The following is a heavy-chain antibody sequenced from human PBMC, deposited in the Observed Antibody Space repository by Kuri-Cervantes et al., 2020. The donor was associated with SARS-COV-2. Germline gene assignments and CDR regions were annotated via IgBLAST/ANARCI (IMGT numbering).Heavy chain of an antibody. CDR1: GYTLTELS. J-gene: IGHJ5*02. CDR3: ATLCRSCVIVGATRSPYWFDP. CDR2: FDPEDGET. Sequence: ASVKVSCKVSGYTLTELSMHWVRQAPGKGLEWMGGFDPEDGETIYAQRFQGRVTMTEDTPTDTAYMELSSLRSEDTAVYYCATLCRSCVIVGATRSPYWFDPWGQGTLVTVSS. D-gene: IGHD1-26*01. V-gene: IGHV1-24*01.